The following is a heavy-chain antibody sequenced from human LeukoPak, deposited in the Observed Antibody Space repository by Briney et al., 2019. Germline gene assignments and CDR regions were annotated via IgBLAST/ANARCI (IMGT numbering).Heavy chain of an antibody. V-gene: IGHV4-59*01. CDR2: IYYSGST. D-gene: IGHD3-3*01. Sequence: SETLSLTCTVSGGSISSDYWNWIRQPPGQGLEWIGYIYYSGSTNYNPSLKSRVTISVDTSKNQFSLKLSSVTAADTAVYYCARGDYDFWSGYYRSWFDPWGQGTLVTVSS. J-gene: IGHJ5*02. CDR1: GGSISSDY. CDR3: ARGDYDFWSGYYRSWFDP.